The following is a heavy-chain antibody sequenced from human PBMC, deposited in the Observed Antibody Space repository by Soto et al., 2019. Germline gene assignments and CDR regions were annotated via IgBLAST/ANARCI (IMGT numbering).Heavy chain of an antibody. Sequence: QVQLVESGGGVVQPGRSLRLSCAASGFTFSSYAMHWVRQAPGKGLEWVAVISYDGSNKYYADSVKGRFTISRDNSKNXLYLQMNSLRAEDTAVYYCAREDTAMVTSYYGMDVWGQGTTVTVSS. CDR2: ISYDGSNK. CDR3: AREDTAMVTSYYGMDV. J-gene: IGHJ6*02. CDR1: GFTFSSYA. V-gene: IGHV3-30-3*01. D-gene: IGHD5-18*01.